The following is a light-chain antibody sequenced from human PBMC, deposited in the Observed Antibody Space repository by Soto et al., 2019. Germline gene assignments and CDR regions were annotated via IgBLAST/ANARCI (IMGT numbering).Light chain of an antibody. Sequence: QSALTQPASASGSPGQSITISCTGTSGDVGGYNSVSWYQQHTGKAPKLMIYEVSNRPSGVSNRFSGSKSGNTASLTISGLQAEDEADYYCSSYTSSVTVAFGGGTKLTVL. CDR3: SSYTSSVTVA. CDR2: EVS. CDR1: SGDVGGYNS. J-gene: IGLJ2*01. V-gene: IGLV2-14*01.